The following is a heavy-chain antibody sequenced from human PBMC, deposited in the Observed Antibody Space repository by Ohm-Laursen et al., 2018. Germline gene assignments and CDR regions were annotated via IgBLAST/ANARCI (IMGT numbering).Heavy chain of an antibody. J-gene: IGHJ4*02. CDR3: AKDARNYVWGSFGS. V-gene: IGHV3-74*01. Sequence: SLRLSCTASGFTFSSYEMNWVRQAPGKGLVWVSRINSDGSSTSYADSVKGRFTISRDNAKNTLYLQMSSLRAEDTAVYYCAKDARNYVWGSFGSWGQGTLVTVSS. D-gene: IGHD3-16*01. CDR2: INSDGSST. CDR1: GFTFSSYE.